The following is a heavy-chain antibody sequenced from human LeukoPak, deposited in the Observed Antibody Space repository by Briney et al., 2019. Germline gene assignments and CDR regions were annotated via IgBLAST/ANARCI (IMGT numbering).Heavy chain of an antibody. J-gene: IGHJ3*02. CDR3: ARGAIAADAFDI. Sequence: PSETLSLTCTVSGGSISSYYWSWIRQPPGKGLEWIGYIYYSGSTNYNPSLKSRVTISVDTSKNQFSLKLSSVTAADTAVYYCARGAIAADAFDIWGQGTMVTVPS. D-gene: IGHD2-15*01. CDR1: GGSISSYY. V-gene: IGHV4-59*08. CDR2: IYYSGST.